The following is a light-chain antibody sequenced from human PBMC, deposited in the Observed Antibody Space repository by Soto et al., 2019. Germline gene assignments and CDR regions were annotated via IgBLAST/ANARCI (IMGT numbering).Light chain of an antibody. CDR2: KAS. CDR3: QQYNSYPVT. J-gene: IGKJ3*01. CDR1: QNINTW. V-gene: IGKV1-5*03. Sequence: DIQMTQSPSTLSASVGDSVTISCRPSQNINTWLAWYQQKPGKAPKLLIYKASNLEVGVPSRFSASGSGTEFTLTIISLHPDDFADYYCQQYNSYPVTFGPGTKVDIK.